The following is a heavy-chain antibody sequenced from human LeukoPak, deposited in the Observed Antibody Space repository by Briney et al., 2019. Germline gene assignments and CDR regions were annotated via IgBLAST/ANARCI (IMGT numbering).Heavy chain of an antibody. CDR1: GFTFSSYG. Sequence: GGSLRLSCAASGFTFSSYGMHLVRQAPGKGLEWVAVIWYDGSNKYYADSVKGRFTISRDNSKNTLYLQMNSLRAEDTAVYYCARAAAGGGDAFDIWGQGTMVTVSS. V-gene: IGHV3-33*01. CDR2: IWYDGSNK. CDR3: ARAAAGGGDAFDI. J-gene: IGHJ3*02. D-gene: IGHD6-13*01.